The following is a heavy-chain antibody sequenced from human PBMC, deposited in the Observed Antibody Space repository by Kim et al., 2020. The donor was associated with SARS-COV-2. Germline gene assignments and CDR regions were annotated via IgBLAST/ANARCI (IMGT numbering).Heavy chain of an antibody. V-gene: IGHV4-39*07. Sequence: TYYHPSLQSRVTISVDTSKNQFSLKLSSVTAADTAVYYCARVGATNWIDYWGQGTLVTVSS. D-gene: IGHD1-26*01. CDR3: ARVGATNWIDY. CDR2: T. J-gene: IGHJ4*02.